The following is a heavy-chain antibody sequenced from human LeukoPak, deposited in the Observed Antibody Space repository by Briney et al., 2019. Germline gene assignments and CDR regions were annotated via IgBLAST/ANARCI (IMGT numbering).Heavy chain of an antibody. D-gene: IGHD3-3*01. V-gene: IGHV3-23*01. CDR3: AKDYDFWSGYGRPYFGY. J-gene: IGHJ4*02. CDR2: ISGSGGST. CDR1: GFTFSSYA. Sequence: GSLRLSCAASGFTFSSYAMSWVRQAPGKGLEWVSAISGSGGSTYYADSVKGRFTISRDNSKNTLYLQMNSLRAEDTAVYYCAKDYDFWSGYGRPYFGYWGQGTLVTVSS.